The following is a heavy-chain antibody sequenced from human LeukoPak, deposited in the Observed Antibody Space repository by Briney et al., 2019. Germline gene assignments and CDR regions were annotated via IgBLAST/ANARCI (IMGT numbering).Heavy chain of an antibody. D-gene: IGHD5-24*01. CDR2: ISDYNGNT. CDR3: ARDQEMATKFDY. V-gene: IGHV1-18*01. J-gene: IGHJ4*02. Sequence: ASVKVSCKASGYTITSYCISWVRQAPGQGLEWMVWISDYNGNTNYAQKLQGRVTMTTDTSTSTAYMELRSLRSDDTAVYYCARDQEMATKFDYWGQGTLVTVSS. CDR1: GYTITSYC.